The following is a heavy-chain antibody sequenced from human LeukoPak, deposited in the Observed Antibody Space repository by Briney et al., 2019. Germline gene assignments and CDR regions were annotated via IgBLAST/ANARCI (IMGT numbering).Heavy chain of an antibody. CDR1: GESFNNYY. J-gene: IGHJ4*02. CDR2: INHSGST. CDR3: ARAGWFGELYGPLDF. D-gene: IGHD3-10*01. V-gene: IGHV4-34*01. Sequence: SETLSLTCAVYGESFNNYYWTWIRQSPGKGLEWIGEINHSGSTNYNPSLKSRVTISVDPSKNQFSLKLTSVIAADTAVYYCARAGWFGELYGPLDFWGQGTLVTVSS.